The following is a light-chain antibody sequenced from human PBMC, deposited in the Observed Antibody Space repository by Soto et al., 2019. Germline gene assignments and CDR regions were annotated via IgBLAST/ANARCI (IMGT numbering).Light chain of an antibody. V-gene: IGLV2-14*01. CDR2: EVV. CDR1: SSDVGGYNY. Sequence: QSALTQPASVSGSPGQSITISCTGTSSDVGGYNYVSWYQHHTGTAPKLMIYEVVNRPSGVSNRFSGSKSGITASLTISGLQAEDEADYYCTSYTSSSPLVFGTGNKITVL. CDR3: TSYTSSSPLV. J-gene: IGLJ1*01.